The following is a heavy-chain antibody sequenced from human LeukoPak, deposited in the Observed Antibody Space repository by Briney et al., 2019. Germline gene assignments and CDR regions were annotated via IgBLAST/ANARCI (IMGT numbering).Heavy chain of an antibody. CDR2: ISGSGGST. V-gene: IGHV3-23*01. CDR3: AKGAAVGD. CDR1: GFSFSSYG. J-gene: IGHJ4*02. Sequence: AGGSLRLSCAASGFSFSSYGMHWVRQAPGKGLEWVSGISGSGGSTHYADSVKGRFTISRDNSRNTLYLQMNSLRAEDTAVYYCAKGAAVGDWGRGTLVTVSS. D-gene: IGHD3-16*01.